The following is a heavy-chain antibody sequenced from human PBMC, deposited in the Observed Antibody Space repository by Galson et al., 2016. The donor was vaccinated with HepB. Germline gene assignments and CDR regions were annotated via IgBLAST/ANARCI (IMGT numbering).Heavy chain of an antibody. CDR3: ALGQGSHFDY. D-gene: IGHD3-10*01. V-gene: IGHV6-1*01. CDR1: GDSVSGNSAA. Sequence: CAISGDSVSGNSAAWNWIRQSPSRGLEWLGRTYYRSKWHNDYAISVKSRIAIHPDTSKNQFSLLLKSVTPEDTAVYYCALGQGSHFDYWGRGTLVTVSS. J-gene: IGHJ4*02. CDR2: TYYRSKWHN.